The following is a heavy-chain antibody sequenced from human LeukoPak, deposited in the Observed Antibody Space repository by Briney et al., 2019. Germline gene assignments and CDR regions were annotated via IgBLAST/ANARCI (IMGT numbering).Heavy chain of an antibody. CDR2: ISGSGGST. CDR3: ARNRRDSSGYYHLDY. Sequence: GGSLRLSCAASGFTFSSYAMSWVRQAPGKGLEWVSAISGSGGSTYYADSVKGRFTISRDNSKDTLYLQMNSLRAEDTAVYYCARNRRDSSGYYHLDYWGQGTLVTVSS. D-gene: IGHD3-22*01. CDR1: GFTFSSYA. J-gene: IGHJ4*02. V-gene: IGHV3-23*01.